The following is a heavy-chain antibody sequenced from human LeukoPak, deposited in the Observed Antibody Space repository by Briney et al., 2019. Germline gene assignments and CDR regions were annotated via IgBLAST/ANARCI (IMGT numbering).Heavy chain of an antibody. V-gene: IGHV4-61*02. CDR2: IYTSGST. J-gene: IGHJ4*02. D-gene: IGHD3-10*01. Sequence: SQTLSLTCTVSGGSISSGSYYWSWIRQPAGKGLEWIGRIYTSGSTNYNPSLKSRVTMSVDTSKNQFSLKLSSVTAADTAVYYCAREDYYGSGSWGQGTLVTVSS. CDR1: GGSISSGSYY. CDR3: AREDYYGSGS.